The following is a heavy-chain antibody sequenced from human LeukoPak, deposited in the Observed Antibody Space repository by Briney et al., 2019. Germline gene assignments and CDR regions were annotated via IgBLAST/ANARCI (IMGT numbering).Heavy chain of an antibody. V-gene: IGHV3-74*01. CDR3: ARDGRATAFDY. CDR2: INSDGSST. CDR1: GFTFSSYW. D-gene: IGHD1-26*01. J-gene: IGHJ4*02. Sequence: GRSLRLSCAASGFTFSSYWMHWVRHAPGKGLVWVSRINSDGSSTSYADSVKGRFTISRDNAKNTLYLQMNSLRAEDTAVYYCARDGRATAFDYWGQGTLVTVSS.